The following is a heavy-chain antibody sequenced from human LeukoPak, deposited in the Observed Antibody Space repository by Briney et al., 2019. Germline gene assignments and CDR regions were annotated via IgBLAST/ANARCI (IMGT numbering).Heavy chain of an antibody. CDR2: ISSSSSYI. CDR1: GFTFSSYG. D-gene: IGHD6-13*01. V-gene: IGHV3-21*01. Sequence: PGGSLRLSCAASGFTFSSYGMHWVRQAPGKGLEWVSSISSSSSYIYYADSVKGRFTISRDNAKNSLYLQMNSLRAEDTAVYYCASNDRWYSSSWSLWGQGTLVTVSS. CDR3: ASNDRWYSSSWSL. J-gene: IGHJ4*02.